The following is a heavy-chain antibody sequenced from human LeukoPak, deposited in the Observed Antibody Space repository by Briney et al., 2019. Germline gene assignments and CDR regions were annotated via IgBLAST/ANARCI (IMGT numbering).Heavy chain of an antibody. V-gene: IGHV3-48*04. Sequence: PGGSLRLSCVVSGFTFSRYGMHWVRQAPGKGLEWISGISNTGNELYADSVKDRFTTSRDNVRNSVYLQMYSLRGEDTSLYHCAVSPRTPDSTWGQGTLVTVSS. D-gene: IGHD1-26*01. CDR2: ISNTGNE. CDR3: AVSPRTPDST. J-gene: IGHJ4*02. CDR1: GFTFSRYG.